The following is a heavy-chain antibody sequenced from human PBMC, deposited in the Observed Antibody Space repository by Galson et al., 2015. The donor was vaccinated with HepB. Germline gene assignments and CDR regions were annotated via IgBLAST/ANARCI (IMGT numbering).Heavy chain of an antibody. J-gene: IGHJ5*02. CDR2: IDWDDGQ. V-gene: IGHV2-70*04. CDR3: ARMGGDGGSCYSLYH. CDR1: GFSLSTSGMR. Sequence: PALVKPTQTLTLTCTFSGFSLSTSGMRVSWIRQPPGKALEWLARIDWDDGQYYSTSLKTRLTISKDTSKNQVVLTMTNMDPVDTATYYCARMGGDGGSCYSLYHWGQGTLVTVSS. D-gene: IGHD2-15*01.